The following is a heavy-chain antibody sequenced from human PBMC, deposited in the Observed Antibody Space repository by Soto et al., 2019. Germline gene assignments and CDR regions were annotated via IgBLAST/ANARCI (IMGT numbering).Heavy chain of an antibody. Sequence: GGSLRLSCAASGFTFSSYAMSWVRQAPGKGLEWVSNIRGSGGRKYYVDSVKGRFTISRDNAKNSLYLQMNSLRAEDTAVYYCARASHWGQGTLVTVSS. CDR1: GFTFSSYA. J-gene: IGHJ4*02. CDR3: ARASH. V-gene: IGHV3-7*01. CDR2: IRGSGGRK.